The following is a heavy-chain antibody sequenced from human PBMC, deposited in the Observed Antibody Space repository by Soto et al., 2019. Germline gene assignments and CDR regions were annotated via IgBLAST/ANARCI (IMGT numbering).Heavy chain of an antibody. J-gene: IGHJ3*02. CDR2: ISAYNGNT. D-gene: IGHD2-2*01. V-gene: IGHV1-18*01. Sequence: QVQLVQSGAEVKKPGASVKVSCKASGYTFTSYGISWVRQAPGQGLERMGWISAYNGNTNYAQKLQGRVTMTTDTSTSTAYMELRSLRSDDTAVYYCARAPPRVVPAATLEVAAFDIWGQGTMVTVSS. CDR1: GYTFTSYG. CDR3: ARAPPRVVPAATLEVAAFDI.